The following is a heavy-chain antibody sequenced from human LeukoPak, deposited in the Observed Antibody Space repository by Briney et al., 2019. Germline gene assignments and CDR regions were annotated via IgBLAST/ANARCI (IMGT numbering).Heavy chain of an antibody. CDR2: IYPGDSDT. V-gene: IGHV5-51*01. D-gene: IGHD3-10*01. CDR3: ARHSIVRGVIRFVDY. Sequence: GASLKISFKGSGYSFTSYWIGWVRQMPGKGLEWMGIIYPGDSDTRYSPSFQGQVTISADKSISTAYLQWSSLKASDTAMYYCARHSIVRGVIRFVDYWGRGTLVTVSS. CDR1: GYSFTSYW. J-gene: IGHJ4*02.